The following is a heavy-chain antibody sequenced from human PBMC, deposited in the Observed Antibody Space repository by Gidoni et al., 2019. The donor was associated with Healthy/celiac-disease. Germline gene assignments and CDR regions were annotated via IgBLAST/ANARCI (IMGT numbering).Heavy chain of an antibody. J-gene: IGHJ3*02. D-gene: IGHD1-26*01. CDR1: GFSLSTSGVG. CDR3: AHRRGGSYLDAFDI. V-gene: IGHV2-5*02. Sequence: QITLKESGPTLVKPTQTLPLTCTFSGFSLSTSGVGVGWIRQPPGKALEWLALIYWDDDKRYSPSLKSRLTITKDTSKNQVVLTMTNMDPVDTATYYCAHRRGGSYLDAFDIWGQGTMVTVSS. CDR2: IYWDDDK.